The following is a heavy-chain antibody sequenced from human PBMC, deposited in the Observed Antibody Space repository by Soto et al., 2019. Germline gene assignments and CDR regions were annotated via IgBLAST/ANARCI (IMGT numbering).Heavy chain of an antibody. J-gene: IGHJ4*02. D-gene: IGHD2-21*01. CDR2: TDFTGLS. V-gene: IGHV4-31*02. Sequence: WTWICQHPVRGLEWIGTTDFTGLSYVNPSLQSRVSISTSTSKNLFSLKLTCVTSADAAMYYCSPERIAQGQDGDYWGQGTLVTFSS. CDR3: SPERIAQGQDGDY.